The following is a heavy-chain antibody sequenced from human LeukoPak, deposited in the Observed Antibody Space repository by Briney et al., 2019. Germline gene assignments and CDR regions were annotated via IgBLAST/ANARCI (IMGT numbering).Heavy chain of an antibody. Sequence: ASVKVSCKASGYTFISYYMFWVRQAPGQGLEWMGWINPNSGGTNYAQKFQGRVTMTRDTSISTAYMELSRLRSDDTAVYYCARDLYYDSSGYTDYFDYWGQGTLVTVSS. CDR1: GYTFISYY. J-gene: IGHJ4*02. D-gene: IGHD3-22*01. V-gene: IGHV1-2*02. CDR3: ARDLYYDSSGYTDYFDY. CDR2: INPNSGGT.